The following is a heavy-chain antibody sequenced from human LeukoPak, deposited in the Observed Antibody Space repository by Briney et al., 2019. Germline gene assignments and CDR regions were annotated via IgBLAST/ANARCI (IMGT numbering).Heavy chain of an antibody. CDR3: AKDWGSKFASGSSYLDS. CDR2: IYRDGSTT. J-gene: IGHJ4*02. Sequence: SGGSLRLSCAASGFGFSRYWMHWVRQAPGTGLKWVSRIYRDGSTTDYADSVKGRFTISRDNSKNTLYLQMNGLKPEDTAVYFCAKDWGSKFASGSSYLDSWGQGTLVTVSS. CDR1: GFGFSRYW. D-gene: IGHD3-10*01. V-gene: IGHV3-74*01.